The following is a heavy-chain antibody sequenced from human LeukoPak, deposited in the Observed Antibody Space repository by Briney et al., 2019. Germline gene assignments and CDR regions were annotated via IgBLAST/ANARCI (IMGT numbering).Heavy chain of an antibody. J-gene: IGHJ4*02. CDR2: INPNSGGT. V-gene: IGHV1-2*02. CDR3: AKVPPLVAYDSSDY. Sequence: ASVKVSCKASGYTFTGYYVHWVRQAPGQGLEWMGWINPNSGGTNYAQKFQGRVTMTRDTSISTAYMELSRLRSDDTAVYYCAKVPPLVAYDSSDYWGQGTLVTVSS. D-gene: IGHD3-22*01. CDR1: GYTFTGYY.